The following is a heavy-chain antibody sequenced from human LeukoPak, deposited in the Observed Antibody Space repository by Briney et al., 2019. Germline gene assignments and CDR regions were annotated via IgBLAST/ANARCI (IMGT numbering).Heavy chain of an antibody. CDR3: AKEGGHGNWYFDL. CDR1: GFTFSTYA. Sequence: GGSLRLSCAASGFTFSTYAMSWVRQAPGKGLEWVSTTGGSGGSRYYAESVKGRFTISRDNSKNTLYLQMNSLRAEDTAVYYCAKEGGHGNWYFDLWGRGTLVTVSS. D-gene: IGHD5-12*01. J-gene: IGHJ2*01. CDR2: TGGSGGSR. V-gene: IGHV3-23*01.